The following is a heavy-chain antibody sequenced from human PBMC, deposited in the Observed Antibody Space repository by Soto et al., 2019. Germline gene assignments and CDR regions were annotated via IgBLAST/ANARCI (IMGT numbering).Heavy chain of an antibody. J-gene: IGHJ6*02. CDR3: ASPNSYSSSWYSNYYYGMDV. D-gene: IGHD6-13*01. CDR1: GGSISSSSYY. V-gene: IGHV4-39*01. CDR2: IYYSGST. Sequence: SETLSLTCTVSGGSISSSSYYWGWIRQPPGKGLEWIGSIYYSGSTYYNPSLKSRVTISVDTSKNQFSLKLSSVTAADTAVYYCASPNSYSSSWYSNYYYGMDVWGQGTTVTVSS.